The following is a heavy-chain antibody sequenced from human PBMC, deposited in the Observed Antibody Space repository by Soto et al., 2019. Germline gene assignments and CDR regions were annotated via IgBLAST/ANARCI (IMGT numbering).Heavy chain of an antibody. V-gene: IGHV3-64D*08. D-gene: IGHD6-13*01. CDR3: VTDLVGIAAAGTSSDY. CDR1: GFTFSSYA. Sequence: PGGSLRLSCSASGFTFSSYAMHWVRQAPGKGLEYVSAISSNGGSTYYADSVKGRFTISRDNSKNTLYLQMSSLRAEDTAAYYCVTDLVGIAAAGTSSDYWGQGTLVTVSS. J-gene: IGHJ4*02. CDR2: ISSNGGST.